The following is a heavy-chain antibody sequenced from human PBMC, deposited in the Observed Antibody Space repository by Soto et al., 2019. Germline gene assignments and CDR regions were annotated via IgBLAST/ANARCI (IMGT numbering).Heavy chain of an antibody. CDR3: GMPSRGAWSFEY. D-gene: IGHD2-8*02. CDR2: IYPGDSDT. CDR1: EYRFTSYW. V-gene: IGHV5-51*01. J-gene: IGHJ4*02. Sequence: XDSLKVYWQCSEYRFTSYWIGLVRQMPGKGLEWMGIIYPGDSDTRYSPSFQGQVTISADKSISTAYLQWSSLKASDTAMYYCGMPSRGAWSFEYWGQGTLVTV.